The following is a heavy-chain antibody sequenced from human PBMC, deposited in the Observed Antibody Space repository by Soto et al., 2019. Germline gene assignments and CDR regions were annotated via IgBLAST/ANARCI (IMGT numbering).Heavy chain of an antibody. CDR3: ANLLGLYGLRVDYYYGMDG. CDR1: GYIFTRYW. D-gene: IGHD3-3*01. J-gene: IGHJ6*02. V-gene: IGHV5-10-1*01. Sequence: GHSLKISCKGPGYIFTRYWISWVRQLPGKGLELMGRIDPSDSYTNYSPSFQGHVTISADKPISTPYLQWSSLKASDTAMYYCANLLGLYGLRVDYYYGMDGWGQGTTVTVSS. CDR2: IDPSDSYT.